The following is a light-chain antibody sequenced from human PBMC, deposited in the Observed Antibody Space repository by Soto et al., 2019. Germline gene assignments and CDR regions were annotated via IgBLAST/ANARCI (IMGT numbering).Light chain of an antibody. CDR3: PSYNSAPFT. Sequence: DIQMTQSPSSLSTSVGDRVTITCRASQGIINYLAWYQQKPGKAPKLLIYAASTLQSGVPSLFSGSGSATDFTLTISSLQPGDVATYYCPSYNSAPFTFGPGTKVDLK. J-gene: IGKJ3*01. V-gene: IGKV1-27*01. CDR1: QGIINY. CDR2: AAS.